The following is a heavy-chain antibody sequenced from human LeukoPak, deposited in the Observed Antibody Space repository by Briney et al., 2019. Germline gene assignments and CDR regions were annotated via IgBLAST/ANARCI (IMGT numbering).Heavy chain of an antibody. CDR2: TYYRSKWSD. V-gene: IGHV6-1*01. CDR1: GDSVSSNSAA. Sequence: SQTLSLTCAISGDSVSSNSAAWTWIRQSPSRGLEWLGRTYYRSKWSDDYAVSVKSRITINPDTSKNQFSLHLNSMTPEDTAIYYRARGRVTTIANYYYYYIDVWGEGTTVTVSS. J-gene: IGHJ6*03. D-gene: IGHD4-17*01. CDR3: ARGRVTTIANYYYYYIDV.